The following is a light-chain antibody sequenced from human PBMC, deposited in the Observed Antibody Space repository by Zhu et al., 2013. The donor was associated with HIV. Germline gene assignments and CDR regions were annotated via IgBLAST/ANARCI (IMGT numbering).Light chain of an antibody. CDR1: QSVSSNF. Sequence: DIVLTQSPDTLSLSPGERATLSCRASQSVSSNFLAWYRQKPGQAPRLLIYDSSRRATGIPDRFSGSGSGTDFTLTISSLQPDDFATYYCQQYNSYSRTFGQGTKVEIK. V-gene: IGKV3-20*01. CDR3: QQYNSYSRT. J-gene: IGKJ1*01. CDR2: DSS.